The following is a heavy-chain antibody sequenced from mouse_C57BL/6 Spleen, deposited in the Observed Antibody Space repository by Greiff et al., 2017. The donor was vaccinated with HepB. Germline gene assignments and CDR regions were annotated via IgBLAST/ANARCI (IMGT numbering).Heavy chain of an antibody. V-gene: IGHV5-4*01. J-gene: IGHJ4*01. CDR3: AVSNHYAMDY. Sequence: EVQVVESGGGLVKPGGSLKLSCAASGFTFSSYAMSWVRQTPEKRLEWVATISDGGSYTYYPDNVKGRFTISRDNAKNNLYLQMSHLKSEDTAMYYCAVSNHYAMDYWGQGTSVTVSS. CDR1: GFTFSSYA. CDR2: ISDGGSYT. D-gene: IGHD2-5*01.